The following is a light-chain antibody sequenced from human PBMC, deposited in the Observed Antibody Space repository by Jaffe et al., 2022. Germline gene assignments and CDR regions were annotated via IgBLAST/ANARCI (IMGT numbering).Light chain of an antibody. CDR1: SGDIGAYTY. J-gene: IGLJ2*01. Sequence: QSALTQPPSASGSPGQSVTISCTGTSGDIGAYTYVTWYQQYPGKAPKLMIYDVNQRPSGVPDRFSGSKSGNTASLTVSGLQAEDEADYYCGSYAGGNNFVVFGGGTKLTVL. V-gene: IGLV2-8*01. CDR2: DVN. CDR3: GSYAGGNNFVV.